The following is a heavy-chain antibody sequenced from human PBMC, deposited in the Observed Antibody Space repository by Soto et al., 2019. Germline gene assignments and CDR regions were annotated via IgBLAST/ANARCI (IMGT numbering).Heavy chain of an antibody. J-gene: IGHJ6*02. CDR1: GGSFSGYY. CDR2: INHSGST. CDR3: AKDHTSGFWSGYYSYGMDV. V-gene: IGHV4-34*01. Sequence: QVQLQQWGAGLLKPSETLSLTCAVYGGSFSGYYWSWIRQPPGKGLEWIGEINHSGSTNYNPSLKSRVTISVDTSKNQFSLKLSSVTAADTAVYYCAKDHTSGFWSGYYSYGMDVWGQGTTVTVSS. D-gene: IGHD3-3*01.